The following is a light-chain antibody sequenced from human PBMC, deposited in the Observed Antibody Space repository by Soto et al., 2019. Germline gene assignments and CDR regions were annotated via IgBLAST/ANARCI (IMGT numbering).Light chain of an antibody. Sequence: EIVLTQSPATLSLSPGERATLSCRASQSVRIFLAWYQQKPGQAPRLLIYDASNRATGIPDRFSGSGSGTDFTLTISSLEPEDFAVYYCQQRGNWPLYTFCQGTKLEMK. CDR3: QQRGNWPLYT. CDR1: QSVRIF. V-gene: IGKV3-11*01. CDR2: DAS. J-gene: IGKJ2*01.